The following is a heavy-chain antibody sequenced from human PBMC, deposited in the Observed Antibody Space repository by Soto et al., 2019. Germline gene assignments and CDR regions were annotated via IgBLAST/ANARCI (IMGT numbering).Heavy chain of an antibody. Sequence: GGSLRLSCAASGFSFNVYWMSWVRQAPGKGLEWVARINPDGTMTYYLDSVRGRFAISRGNAENSLYLQMDSLRVEDAAVYYCAREAYWGRGAVVTVSS. CDR1: GFSFNVYW. CDR2: INPDGTMT. V-gene: IGHV3-7*01. J-gene: IGHJ4*02. CDR3: AREAY.